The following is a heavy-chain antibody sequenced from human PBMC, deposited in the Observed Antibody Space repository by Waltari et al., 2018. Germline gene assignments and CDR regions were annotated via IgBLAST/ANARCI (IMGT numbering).Heavy chain of an antibody. CDR1: GGSLSGYW. J-gene: IGHJ4*01. CDR2: IGHSGGT. CDR3: ARNGPYFDVDY. V-gene: IGHV4-34*01. Sequence: QVQLQQWGAGLLKPSETLSLTCAVYGGSLSGYWWTWIRQSPGKGLEWIGEIGHSGGTHYNPSLKSRLTISLDTSKNQFSLQLTSVTAADTAVYYCARNGPYFDVDYWGHGTLVTVSS. D-gene: IGHD3-9*01.